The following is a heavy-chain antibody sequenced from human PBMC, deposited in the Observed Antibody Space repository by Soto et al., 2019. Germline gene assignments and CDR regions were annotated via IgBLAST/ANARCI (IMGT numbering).Heavy chain of an antibody. D-gene: IGHD4-17*01. Sequence: QVQMVQSANEVKEPGASVKVSCKTSGYSVTTHGISCVRQAPGQGLEWVGWVSAYNGDTNYAPRLHDRVTMTTDTSARTAYMELRSLTSDDTAVYYCARDLLTTVTHRDFDYWGQGTLVTVSS. V-gene: IGHV1-18*01. J-gene: IGHJ4*02. CDR1: GYSVTTHG. CDR2: VSAYNGDT. CDR3: ARDLLTTVTHRDFDY.